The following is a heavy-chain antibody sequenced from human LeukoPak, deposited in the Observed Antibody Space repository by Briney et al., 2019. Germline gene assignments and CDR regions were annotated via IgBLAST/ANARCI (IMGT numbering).Heavy chain of an antibody. V-gene: IGHV3-74*01. CDR1: GFTFSSYW. Sequence: QPGGSLRLSCAASGFTFSSYWMHWVRQAPGKGLVWVSRISSEGSSTSYVDSVKGRFTISRDNAKNTLYLQMNSLRAEDTAVYYCARGGTGLYYYYGMDVWGQGTTVTVSS. D-gene: IGHD3-16*01. CDR2: ISSEGSST. J-gene: IGHJ6*02. CDR3: ARGGTGLYYYYGMDV.